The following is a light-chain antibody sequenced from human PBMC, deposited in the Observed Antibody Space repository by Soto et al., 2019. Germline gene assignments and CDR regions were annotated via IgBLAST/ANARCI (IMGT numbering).Light chain of an antibody. J-gene: IGKJ4*01. CDR2: HAS. V-gene: IGKV1-5*01. CDR3: QRDQSFST. CDR1: QKINTW. Sequence: DIQMTQSPSTLSASVRDRVTITCRASQKINTWVAWYQQKPGHAPKLLMYHASSLESGVESRFSGSGSGTELTLSISSLQPDDFATSFCQRDQSFSTFAGGTKVEVK.